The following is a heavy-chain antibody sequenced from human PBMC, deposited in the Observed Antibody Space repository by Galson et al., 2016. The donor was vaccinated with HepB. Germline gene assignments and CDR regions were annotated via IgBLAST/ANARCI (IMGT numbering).Heavy chain of an antibody. J-gene: IGHJ3*02. D-gene: IGHD2/OR15-2a*01. Sequence: SVKVSCKASGYTFSSYFLHWVRQAPGQGLEWMGIINPSGGSTNYAQMFQGRVTMTRDTSTSTVYMELSSLTSEDTAVYYCARDSSLADIVIVVLPWWALDIWGQGTMVTVTS. CDR3: ARDSSLADIVIVVLPWWALDI. CDR2: INPSGGST. V-gene: IGHV1-46*01. CDR1: GYTFSSYF.